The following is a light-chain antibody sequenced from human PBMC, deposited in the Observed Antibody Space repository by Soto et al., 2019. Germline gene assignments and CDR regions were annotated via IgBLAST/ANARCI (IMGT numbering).Light chain of an antibody. CDR2: GAS. V-gene: IGKV3-15*01. CDR1: QSGKTH. J-gene: IGKJ2*01. Sequence: ETVLTQSPATLSVSPGERATLSCRASQSGKTHLHWYQQKPGQAPRLLIYGASTRATGVPARFSGSGSGTEFTLTINSLQSEDFAVYFCQQSNDWYTFGQGTELAIK. CDR3: QQSNDWYT.